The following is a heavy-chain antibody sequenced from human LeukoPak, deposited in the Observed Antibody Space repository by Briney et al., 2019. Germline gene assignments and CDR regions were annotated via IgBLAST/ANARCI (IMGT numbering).Heavy chain of an antibody. CDR3: ALDDYDDYDDY. CDR2: INPSGGST. D-gene: IGHD4-17*01. J-gene: IGHJ4*02. Sequence: ASVKVSCKASGYTFTSYYMHWVRQAPGQGLEWMGIINPSGGSTSYAQKFQGRVTMTRDMSTSTVYMELSSLRSEDTAVYYCALDDYDDYDDYWGQGTLVTVSS. V-gene: IGHV1-46*01. CDR1: GYTFTSYY.